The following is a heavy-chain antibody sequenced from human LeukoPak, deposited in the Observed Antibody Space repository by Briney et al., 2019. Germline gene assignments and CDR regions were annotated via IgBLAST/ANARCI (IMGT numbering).Heavy chain of an antibody. CDR3: ARDREYGSGSYYKGFSCFDP. V-gene: IGHV4-4*07. CDR1: GGSISSYY. Sequence: SEALSLTCTVSGGSISSYYWSWIRQPAGKGLEWIGRIYTSGSTNYNPSLKSRVTMSVDTSKNQFSLKLSSVTAADTAVYYCARDREYGSGSYYKGFSCFDPWGQGTLVTVSS. J-gene: IGHJ5*02. CDR2: IYTSGST. D-gene: IGHD3-10*01.